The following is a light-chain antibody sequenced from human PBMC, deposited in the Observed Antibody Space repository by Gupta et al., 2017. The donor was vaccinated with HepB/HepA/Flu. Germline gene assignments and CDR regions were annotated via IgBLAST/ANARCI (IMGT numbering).Light chain of an antibody. CDR3: QRYYLWTPIT. CDR1: QSVSGS. V-gene: IGKV3-15*01. Sequence: EIVMTQSPATLFVSPGERATLSCRASQSVSGSVVWYQHRPGQPLRLLIYGASTRTTGVPVRFSGSGSGTEFTLTITSLQSEDFALYYCQRYYLWTPITFGQGTRLETK. CDR2: GAS. J-gene: IGKJ5*01.